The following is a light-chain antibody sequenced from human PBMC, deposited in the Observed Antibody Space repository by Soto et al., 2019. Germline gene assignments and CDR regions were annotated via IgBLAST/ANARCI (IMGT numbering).Light chain of an antibody. CDR2: GVF. CDR1: QSVSSSY. Sequence: EIVLTQSPGTLSLSPGERATLSRRASQSVSSSYLAWYQQKPRQAPRLLVNGVFSRATGIPNRFSGSGSGTDFTLTISRLQAEDFAVYYCQHYGRLLWTFGQGTKVEVK. CDR3: QHYGRLLWT. J-gene: IGKJ1*01. V-gene: IGKV3-20*01.